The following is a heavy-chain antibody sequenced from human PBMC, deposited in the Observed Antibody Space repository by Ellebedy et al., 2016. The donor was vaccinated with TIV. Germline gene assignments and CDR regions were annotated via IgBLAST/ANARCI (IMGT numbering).Heavy chain of an antibody. J-gene: IGHJ3*02. CDR3: ARDRVAVVVPAFGAFDI. D-gene: IGHD2-15*01. CDR2: VSSSGNSI. V-gene: IGHV3-48*02. CDR1: KFTFSSYS. Sequence: GESLKISCAASKFTFSSYSMNWVRQAPGKGLEWVSYVSSSGNSIYYADSVKGRFTIARDNAKNSLYLQMNSLRDEDTAVYYCARDRVAVVVPAFGAFDIWGQGTMVTVSS.